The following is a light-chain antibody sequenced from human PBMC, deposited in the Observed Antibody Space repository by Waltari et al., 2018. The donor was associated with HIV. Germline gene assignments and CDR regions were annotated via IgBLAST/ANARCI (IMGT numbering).Light chain of an antibody. CDR2: GAS. V-gene: IGKV1-33*01. Sequence: DILMTPYPPSLSASVGGKVTITCRASQDIGNHLSWYRQKSGRAPELLIYGASFIESGVPSKFSGRGSGTTFIFTINSLQPEDSSTYYCQQFTSLPLTFGPGTTVDIK. CDR1: QDIGNH. CDR3: QQFTSLPLT. J-gene: IGKJ3*01.